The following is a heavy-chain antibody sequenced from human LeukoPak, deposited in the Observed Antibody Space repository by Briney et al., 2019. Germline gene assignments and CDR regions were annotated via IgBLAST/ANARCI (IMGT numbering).Heavy chain of an antibody. CDR2: IYYSGST. Sequence: PSETLSLTCTVSGVSISSSSYYWGWIRQPPGKGLEWIGSIYYSGSTYYNPSLKSRVTISVDTSKNQFSLKLSSVTAADTAVYYCARLGDIVATIGGGFDYWGQGTLVTVSS. CDR3: ARLGDIVATIGGGFDY. D-gene: IGHD5-12*01. V-gene: IGHV4-39*01. J-gene: IGHJ4*02. CDR1: GVSISSSSYY.